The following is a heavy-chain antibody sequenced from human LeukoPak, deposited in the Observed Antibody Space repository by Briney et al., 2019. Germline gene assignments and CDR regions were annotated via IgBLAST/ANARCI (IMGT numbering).Heavy chain of an antibody. CDR3: SREFLP. Sequence: GGSLRLSCEGSGFPFATYWMAWVRQAPGKGLEWVASIKHDGREEHYVDSIKGRFTISRDNGKNSVYLQMKNLRVEDTAMYYCSREFLPWGQGTLVIVSS. V-gene: IGHV3-7*01. CDR2: IKHDGREE. CDR1: GFPFATYW. J-gene: IGHJ5*02.